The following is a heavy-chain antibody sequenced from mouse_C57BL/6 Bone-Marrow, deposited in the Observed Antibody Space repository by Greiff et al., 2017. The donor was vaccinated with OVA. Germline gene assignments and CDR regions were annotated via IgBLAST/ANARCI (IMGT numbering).Heavy chain of an antibody. CDR3: ARDGTTGYYFDY. V-gene: IGHV1-52*01. Sequence: QVQLQQPGAELVRPGSSVKLSCKASGYTFTSYWMHWVKQRPIQGLEWIGNIDPSDSEPHYNQKFKDKATLTVDKSSSTAYMQLSSLTSEDSAVYYCARDGTTGYYFDYWGQGTTLTVSS. CDR2: IDPSDSEP. D-gene: IGHD1-1*01. J-gene: IGHJ2*01. CDR1: GYTFTSYW.